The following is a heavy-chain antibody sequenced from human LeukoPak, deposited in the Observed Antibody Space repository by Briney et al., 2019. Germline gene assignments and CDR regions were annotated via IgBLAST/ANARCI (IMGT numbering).Heavy chain of an antibody. CDR2: ISGSGGST. D-gene: IGHD3-9*01. V-gene: IGHV3-23*01. CDR3: AKEHYDILTGYYRGYFDY. J-gene: IGHJ4*02. CDR1: GFTFSSYA. Sequence: GGSLRLSCAASGFTFSSYAMSWVRQAPGKGLEWVSAISGSGGSTYYADSVKGRFTISRDNSKNTLYLQMNSLRAEDTAVYYCAKEHYDILTGYYRGYFDYWGQGTLVTVSS.